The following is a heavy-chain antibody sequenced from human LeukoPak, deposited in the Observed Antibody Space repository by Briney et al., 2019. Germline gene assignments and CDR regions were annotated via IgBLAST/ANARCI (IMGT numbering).Heavy chain of an antibody. Sequence: PGGSLRLSCAASGFXFRTYEINWVRQAPGKGLEWISYITGSGNTIYYADSVKGRFTISRDNAKNSLFLQMNSLRAEDTAVYYCARGPLTGTTYYFDYWGQGTLVTVSS. CDR1: GFXFRTYE. V-gene: IGHV3-48*03. CDR2: ITGSGNTI. D-gene: IGHD1-7*01. CDR3: ARGPLTGTTYYFDY. J-gene: IGHJ4*02.